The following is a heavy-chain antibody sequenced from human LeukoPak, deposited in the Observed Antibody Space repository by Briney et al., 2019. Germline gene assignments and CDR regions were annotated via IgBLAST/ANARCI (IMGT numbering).Heavy chain of an antibody. Sequence: GASVKVSCKASGYTFTSYGISWVRQAPGQGLEWMGWISAYNGNTNYAQKLQGRVTMTTDTSTSTAYMELRSLRSDDTAVYYCARDGDPSRYYYYYYMDVWGKGTTVTVSS. CDR1: GYTFTSYG. CDR2: ISAYNGNT. CDR3: ARDGDPSRYYYYYYMDV. D-gene: IGHD7-27*01. V-gene: IGHV1-18*01. J-gene: IGHJ6*03.